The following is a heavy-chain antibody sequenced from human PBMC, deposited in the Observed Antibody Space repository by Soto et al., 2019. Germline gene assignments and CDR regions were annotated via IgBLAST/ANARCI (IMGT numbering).Heavy chain of an antibody. CDR3: ARDTYYYDSSGYYYFDY. D-gene: IGHD3-22*01. CDR1: GFTFSSYS. Sequence: GGSLRLSCAASGFTFSSYSMNWVRQAPGKGLEWVSYISSSSSTIYYADSVKGRFTISRDNAKNSLYLQMNSLRDEDTAVYYCARDTYYYDSSGYYYFDYWGQGTLVTVSS. CDR2: ISSSSSTI. J-gene: IGHJ4*02. V-gene: IGHV3-48*02.